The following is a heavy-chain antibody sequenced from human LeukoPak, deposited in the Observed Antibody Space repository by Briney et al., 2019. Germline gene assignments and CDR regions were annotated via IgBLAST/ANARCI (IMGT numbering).Heavy chain of an antibody. CDR1: GYSFTSYW. CDR3: ARRGGSYSPPDY. Sequence: GESLKISCKGSGYSFTSYWIGWGRHLPAKGREWMGMIYPGDSGTRYSPSFQSQVTITADKSTSTAYLQWSSLKASDTAMYYCARRGGSYSPPDYWGQGTLVTVSS. V-gene: IGHV5-51*01. D-gene: IGHD1-26*01. J-gene: IGHJ4*02. CDR2: IYPGDSGT.